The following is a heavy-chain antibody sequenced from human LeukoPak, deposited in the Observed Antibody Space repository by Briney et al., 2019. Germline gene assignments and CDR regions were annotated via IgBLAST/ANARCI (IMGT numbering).Heavy chain of an antibody. D-gene: IGHD3-9*01. CDR3: ARDSYDILTGYYSHPYYFDY. Sequence: PSETLSLTCTVSGYSISSGYYWGWIRQPPGKGLEWIGSIYHSGSTYYNPSLKSRVTISVDTSKNQFSLKLSSVTAADTAVYYCARDSYDILTGYYSHPYYFDYWGQGTLVTVSS. CDR2: IYHSGST. CDR1: GYSISSGYY. J-gene: IGHJ4*02. V-gene: IGHV4-38-2*02.